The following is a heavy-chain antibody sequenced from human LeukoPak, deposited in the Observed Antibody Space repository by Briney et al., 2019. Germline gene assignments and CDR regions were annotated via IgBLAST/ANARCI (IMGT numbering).Heavy chain of an antibody. D-gene: IGHD5-24*01. V-gene: IGHV3-21*01. CDR3: ARDRDSGEGRTFDY. CDR2: ISSGSSYI. Sequence: GGSLRLSCAASGFAFNTYSMNWVRQAPGKGLEWVSSISSGSSYIHYADSVKGRFTISRDNAKNSLYLQMNSLRGEDTAVYYCARDRDSGEGRTFDYWGQGALVTVSS. CDR1: GFAFNTYS. J-gene: IGHJ4*02.